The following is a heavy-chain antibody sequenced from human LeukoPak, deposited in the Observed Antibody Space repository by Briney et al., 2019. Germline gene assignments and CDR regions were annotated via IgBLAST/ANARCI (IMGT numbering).Heavy chain of an antibody. J-gene: IGHJ4*02. Sequence: GGSLRLSCAASGFSFGSYTMSWVRQAPGKGLEWVTYMDEYGSEIFYMDSVRGRFTISRDNAKNSLYLQMNSLRAEDTGVYYCARPRGCGSSKCNNFDYWGQGTLVTVSS. CDR2: MDEYGSEI. CDR3: ARPRGCGSSKCNNFDY. V-gene: IGHV3-7*03. CDR1: GFSFGSYT. D-gene: IGHD2-2*01.